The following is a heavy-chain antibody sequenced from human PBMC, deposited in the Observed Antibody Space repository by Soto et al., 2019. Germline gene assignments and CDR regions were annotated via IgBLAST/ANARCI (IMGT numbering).Heavy chain of an antibody. V-gene: IGHV1-46*01. CDR2: INPTFGST. J-gene: IGHJ4*02. D-gene: IGHD1-26*01. CDR3: ARERSEQFDY. CDR1: GYTFTNYF. Sequence: ASVKVSCKASGYTFTNYFFHWVRQAPGQGLEWMGMINPTFGSTSYTQDLQGRVTMTRDTSTGTVYMDLTSLKSDDTAVYYCARERSEQFDYWGQGTLVTVSS.